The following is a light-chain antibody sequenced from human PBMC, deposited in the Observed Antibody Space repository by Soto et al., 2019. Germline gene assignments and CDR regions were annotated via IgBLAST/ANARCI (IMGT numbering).Light chain of an antibody. Sequence: QPVLTQPPSSSASLGASVTLTCTLSRDYSNYNVDWYQQRPGKGPRFVMRVGTGGIVGSKGDGIPDRFSVLGSGLNRYLTIKNIQEEDESDDHCGADHGSGSNVVYVFRPGKKVTVL. CDR3: GADHGSGSNVVYV. J-gene: IGLJ1*01. CDR1: RDYSNYN. CDR2: VGTGGIVG. V-gene: IGLV9-49*01.